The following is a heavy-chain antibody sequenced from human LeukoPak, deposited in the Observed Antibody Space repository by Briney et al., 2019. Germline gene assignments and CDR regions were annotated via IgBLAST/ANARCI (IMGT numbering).Heavy chain of an antibody. Sequence: GGSLRLSCAASGFTFSSYWMHGVRQAPGKGLVWVSRINSDGSSTSYADSVKGRFTISRDNAKNTLYLQMNSLRAEDSAVYYCARDLELVYYDSSGYDYWGQGTLVTVSS. V-gene: IGHV3-74*01. CDR1: GFTFSSYW. CDR2: INSDGSST. CDR3: ARDLELVYYDSSGYDY. J-gene: IGHJ4*02. D-gene: IGHD3-22*01.